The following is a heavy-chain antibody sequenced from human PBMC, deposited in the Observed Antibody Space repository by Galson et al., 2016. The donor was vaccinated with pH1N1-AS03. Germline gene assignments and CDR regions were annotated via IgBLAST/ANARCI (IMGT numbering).Heavy chain of an antibody. CDR3: ARHRQSETYSEAFDI. D-gene: IGHD2-15*01. CDR2: IDPRDSDT. Sequence: QSGAEVKKPGESLKISCKASGYDFINYWIGWVRQMPGRGLEWMGVIDPRDSDTRYSPSFQGQVTISADKSITTARLQWDSLKASDTGMYFCARHRQSETYSEAFDIWGQGTMVTVSS. J-gene: IGHJ3*02. CDR1: GYDFINYW. V-gene: IGHV5-51*01.